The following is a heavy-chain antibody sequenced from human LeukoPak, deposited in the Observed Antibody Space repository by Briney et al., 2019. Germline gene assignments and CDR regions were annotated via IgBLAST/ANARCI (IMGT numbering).Heavy chain of an antibody. CDR1: GFTFSTYG. V-gene: IGHV3-33*01. CDR3: DSSGLGPIPLDL. D-gene: IGHD3-22*01. CDR2: IWYDGSNE. Sequence: GGALRLSCTASGFTFSTYGMHWVPRAPGKGLEWVAVIWYDGSNEYYADLVKGRFTISRDNSKNTVYLQMSSMRAEDTAVNYYDSSGLGPIPLDLWGRGTLVTVSS. J-gene: IGHJ2*01.